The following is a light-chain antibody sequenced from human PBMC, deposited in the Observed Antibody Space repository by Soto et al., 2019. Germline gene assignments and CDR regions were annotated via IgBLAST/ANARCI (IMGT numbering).Light chain of an antibody. Sequence: QSALTQPASVSGSLGQSITISCTGTSSDLGGYNYVSWYQQHPGKAPRLVIYEVTNRPSGVSKRFSGSKSGNTASLTISGLQAEDEADYYCNSFTDSSLYVFGTGTKVTVL. CDR2: EVT. CDR1: SSDLGGYNY. J-gene: IGLJ1*01. V-gene: IGLV2-14*01. CDR3: NSFTDSSLYV.